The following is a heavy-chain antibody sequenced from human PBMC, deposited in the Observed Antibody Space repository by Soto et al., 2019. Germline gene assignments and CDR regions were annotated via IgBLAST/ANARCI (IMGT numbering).Heavy chain of an antibody. Sequence: ASVKVSCKASGYTFTIYYIHWVRQAPGQRLEWMGLINPSGAITTYAQRFQGRVTMTRDTSTSTVYMELSSLRSDDTAVYYCARCCRYYDYYYFFGMDVWGQGTTVTVSS. CDR3: ARCCRYYDYYYFFGMDV. CDR2: INPSGAIT. J-gene: IGHJ6*02. D-gene: IGHD1-26*01. CDR1: GYTFTIYY. V-gene: IGHV1-46*01.